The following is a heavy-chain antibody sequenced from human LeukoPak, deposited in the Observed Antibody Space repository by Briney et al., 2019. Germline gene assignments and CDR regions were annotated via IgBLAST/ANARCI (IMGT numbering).Heavy chain of an antibody. Sequence: GGSLRLSCAASGFTFRSYWMQWVRQAPGKGLVWVSRINSDGSSTSYADSVKGRFTISRDNAKNTLFLQVNSLTAEDTAVYYCARAYAAARHPFDYWGQGTLVTVSS. CDR2: INSDGSST. D-gene: IGHD6-6*01. CDR1: GFTFRSYW. CDR3: ARAYAAARHPFDY. J-gene: IGHJ4*02. V-gene: IGHV3-74*01.